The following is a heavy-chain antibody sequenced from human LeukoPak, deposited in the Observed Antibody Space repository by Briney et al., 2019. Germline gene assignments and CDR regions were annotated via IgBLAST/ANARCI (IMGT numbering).Heavy chain of an antibody. CDR3: ARATYYYDSSGYYHPGYFDC. V-gene: IGHV1-18*01. Sequence: GASVKVSCKASGYTFTSYGISWVRQAPGQGLEWMGWISAYNGSTNYAQKLQGRVTMTTDTSTSTAYMELRSLRSDDTAVYYCARATYYYDSSGYYHPGYFDCWGQGTLVTVSS. CDR1: GYTFTSYG. D-gene: IGHD3-22*01. CDR2: ISAYNGST. J-gene: IGHJ4*02.